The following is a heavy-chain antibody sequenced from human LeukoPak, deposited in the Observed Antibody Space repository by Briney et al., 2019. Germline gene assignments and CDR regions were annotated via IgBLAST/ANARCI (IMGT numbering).Heavy chain of an antibody. V-gene: IGHV3-20*04. CDR2: INWNGGST. CDR3: ARGITIFGVVHDAFDI. J-gene: IGHJ3*02. CDR1: GFTFSSYW. D-gene: IGHD3-3*01. Sequence: GGSLRLSCAASGFTFSSYWMHWVRQAPGKGLEWVSGINWNGGSTGYADSVKGRFTISRDNAKNSLYLQMNSLRAEDTALYYCARGITIFGVVHDAFDIWGQGTMVTVSS.